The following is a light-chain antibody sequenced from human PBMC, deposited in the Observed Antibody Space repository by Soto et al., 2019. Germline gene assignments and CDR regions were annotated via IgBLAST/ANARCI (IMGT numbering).Light chain of an antibody. CDR1: SSNIGSNT. CDR2: SNN. J-gene: IGLJ3*02. CDR3: AAWDDSLNGWV. V-gene: IGLV1-44*01. Sequence: QSVLTQPPSASGTPGQRVTISCSGSSSNIGSNTVNWYQQLPGTAPKRLIYSNNQRPSGVPDRFSGSKSGTSASLAISGLQSEDEADYYCAAWDDSLNGWVFGGGTKLTAL.